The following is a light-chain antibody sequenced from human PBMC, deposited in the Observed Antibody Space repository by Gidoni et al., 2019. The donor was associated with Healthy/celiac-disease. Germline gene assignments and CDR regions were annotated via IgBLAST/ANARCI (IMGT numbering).Light chain of an antibody. Sequence: DIQMTQSPSSLSASVGDRVTITCRASQSISSYLNWYQQKPGKAPKLLIYAASSLQSGVPSRFSGSGSGTDITLTISSLQPEDFATYYCQQSYSTPPMCSFXXXTKLEIK. CDR1: QSISSY. CDR3: QQSYSTPPMCS. J-gene: IGKJ2*04. CDR2: AAS. V-gene: IGKV1-39*01.